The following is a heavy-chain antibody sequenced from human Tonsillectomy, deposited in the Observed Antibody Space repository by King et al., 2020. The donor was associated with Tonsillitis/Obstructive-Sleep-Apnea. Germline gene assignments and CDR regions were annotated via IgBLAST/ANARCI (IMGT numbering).Heavy chain of an antibody. CDR3: AREADIAAYDH. D-gene: IGHD6-25*01. J-gene: IGHJ4*02. CDR2: ISSSGSAI. Sequence: VQLVESGGGLVQPGGSLRLSCAASGFTFSSYEMNWVRQAPGKGLEWVSYISSSGSAIYYADSVKGRFTISRDNAKNSLYLQMNSLRAEDTSVYYCAREADIAAYDHWGQGTLLTVSS. CDR1: GFTFSSYE. V-gene: IGHV3-48*03.